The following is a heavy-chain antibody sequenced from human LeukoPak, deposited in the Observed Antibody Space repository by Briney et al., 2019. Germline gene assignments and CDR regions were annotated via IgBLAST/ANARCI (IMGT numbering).Heavy chain of an antibody. J-gene: IGHJ4*02. Sequence: SETLSLTCTVSGGSISSYYWSWIRQPAGKGLEWIGRIYTSGSTNYNPSLKSRVTMSVDTSKNQFSLKLSSVTAADTAVYYCAREPPPTVPTGVFDYWGQGTLVTVSS. CDR3: AREPPPTVPTGVFDY. D-gene: IGHD4-17*01. V-gene: IGHV4-4*07. CDR2: IYTSGST. CDR1: GGSISSYY.